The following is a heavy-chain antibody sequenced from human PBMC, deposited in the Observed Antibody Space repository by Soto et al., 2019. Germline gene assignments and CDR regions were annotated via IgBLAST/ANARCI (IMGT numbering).Heavy chain of an antibody. Sequence: GESLKISCKASGYSFTTYLITWVRQMPGKGLEWMGKINPSDSDTNYSPSFQGHVTLSADKSISTVFLQWNSLKASDTAMYYCARLGHDYSNSGMDVWGQGTTVTV. V-gene: IGHV5-10-1*01. J-gene: IGHJ6*02. CDR1: GYSFTTYL. D-gene: IGHD4-4*01. CDR2: INPSDSDT. CDR3: ARLGHDYSNSGMDV.